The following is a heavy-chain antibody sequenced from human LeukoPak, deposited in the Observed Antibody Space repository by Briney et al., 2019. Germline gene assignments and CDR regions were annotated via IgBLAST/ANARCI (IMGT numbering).Heavy chain of an antibody. CDR2: ISSSSSTI. Sequence: GGSLRLSCVASGLTFSSYSMNWVRQAPGKGLEWVSDISSSSSTIYYADSVKGRFTISRDNAKNSLYLQMNSLRAEDTAVYYCAREGGQYCSSSCCYSEGFVYWGQGTLVTVSS. CDR1: GLTFSSYS. V-gene: IGHV3-48*01. D-gene: IGHD2-2*02. J-gene: IGHJ4*02. CDR3: AREGGQYCSSSCCYSEGFVY.